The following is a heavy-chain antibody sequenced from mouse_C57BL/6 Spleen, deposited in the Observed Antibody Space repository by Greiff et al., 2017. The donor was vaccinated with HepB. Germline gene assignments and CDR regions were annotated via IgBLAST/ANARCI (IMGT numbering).Heavy chain of an antibody. Sequence: QVQLQQPGAELVKPGASVKMSCKASGYTFTSYWITWVKQRPGQGLEWIGDIYPGSGSTNYNEKFKSKATLTVDTSSSTAYMQLSSLTSEDSAVYYCARGVYYDFDRGVYYFYYWGQGTTLTVSS. CDR1: GYTFTSYW. J-gene: IGHJ2*01. CDR2: IYPGSGST. V-gene: IGHV1-55*01. D-gene: IGHD2-4*01. CDR3: ARGVYYDFDRGVYYFYY.